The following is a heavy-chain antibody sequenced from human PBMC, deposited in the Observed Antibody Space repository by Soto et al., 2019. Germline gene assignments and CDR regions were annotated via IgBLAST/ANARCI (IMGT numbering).Heavy chain of an antibody. Sequence: PGESLKISCKGSGYSFTSYWIGWVRQMPGKGLEWMGIIYPGDSDTRYSPSFQGQVTISADKSISTAYLQWSSLKASDTAMYYCARPPDYCSSTSCPVDYWGQGTLVTVSS. V-gene: IGHV5-51*01. CDR3: ARPPDYCSSTSCPVDY. CDR1: GYSFTSYW. D-gene: IGHD2-2*01. J-gene: IGHJ4*02. CDR2: IYPGDSDT.